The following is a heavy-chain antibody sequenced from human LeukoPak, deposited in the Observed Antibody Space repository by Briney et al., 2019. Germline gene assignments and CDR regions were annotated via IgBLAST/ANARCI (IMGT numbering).Heavy chain of an antibody. V-gene: IGHV3-23*01. CDR1: GFTFSSHA. CDR2: IYSGGTT. D-gene: IGHD6-19*01. J-gene: IGHJ4*02. CDR3: TKLKGWYGDGYFDY. Sequence: PGGSLRLSCAASGFTFSSHAMSWVRQPPGKGLEWVSVIYSGGTTFYADSVKGRFTISRDNSRNTLYLQMNSLRADDTAVYYCTKLKGWYGDGYFDYWGQGIVVTVSS.